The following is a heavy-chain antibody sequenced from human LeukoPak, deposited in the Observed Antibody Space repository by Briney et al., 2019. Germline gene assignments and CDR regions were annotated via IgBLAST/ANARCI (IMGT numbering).Heavy chain of an antibody. Sequence: PSETLSLTCTVSGYSISSGYFWGWIRQPPGKGLEWIGSIYHSGSTNYNPSLKSRVTISVDTSKNQFSLKLSSVTAADTAVYYCARGVGKLYYDSSGYPADWFDPWGQGTLVTVSS. D-gene: IGHD3-22*01. J-gene: IGHJ5*02. CDR3: ARGVGKLYYDSSGYPADWFDP. V-gene: IGHV4-38-2*02. CDR1: GYSISSGYF. CDR2: IYHSGST.